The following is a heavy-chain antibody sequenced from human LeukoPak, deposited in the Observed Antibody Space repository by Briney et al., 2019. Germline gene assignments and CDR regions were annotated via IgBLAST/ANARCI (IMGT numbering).Heavy chain of an antibody. Sequence: ASVKVSCKASGYTFTGYYMHWVRLAPGQGLEWMGRINPNNGGTDYAQKFQGRVTVTGDTSISTAYMEMSSLRSDDTAVYYCAREGGGSSQTGDYWGQGTLVTVSS. CDR3: AREGGGSSQTGDY. D-gene: IGHD1-14*01. V-gene: IGHV1-2*06. J-gene: IGHJ4*02. CDR2: INPNNGGT. CDR1: GYTFTGYY.